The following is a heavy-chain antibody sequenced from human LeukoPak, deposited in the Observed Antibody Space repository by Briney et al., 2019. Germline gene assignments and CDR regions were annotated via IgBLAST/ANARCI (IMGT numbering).Heavy chain of an antibody. J-gene: IGHJ4*02. Sequence: PGGSLRLSCAASGFTVSSNYMSWVRQAPGKGLEWVSVIYSGGSTYYADSVKGRFTISRDNSKNTLYLQMNSLRAEDTAVYYCASSAVAAPLYYFDYWGQGTLVTVSS. CDR2: IYSGGST. V-gene: IGHV3-53*01. D-gene: IGHD2-15*01. CDR3: ASSAVAAPLYYFDY. CDR1: GFTVSSNY.